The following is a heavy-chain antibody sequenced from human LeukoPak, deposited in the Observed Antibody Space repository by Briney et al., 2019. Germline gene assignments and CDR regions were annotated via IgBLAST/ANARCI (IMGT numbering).Heavy chain of an antibody. CDR3: VRDGDNWNDFDY. J-gene: IGHJ4*02. D-gene: IGHD1-1*01. CDR1: GFTFSTSW. Sequence: GGSLRLSCVASGFTFSTSWMTWVRQAPGKGLEWVANIRKDGREIHYVDSVKGRFTISGDNTKNSLYLQMNSLRAEDTAVYYCVRDGDNWNDFDYWGQGTLVTVSS. CDR2: IRKDGREI. V-gene: IGHV3-7*01.